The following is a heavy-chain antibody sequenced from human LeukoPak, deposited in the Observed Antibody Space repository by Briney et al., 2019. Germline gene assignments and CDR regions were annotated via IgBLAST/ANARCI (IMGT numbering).Heavy chain of an antibody. Sequence: SETLSLTCSVSGGSISSTGHYWGWIRQSPEKGLDWTGSIYSNGNTYYNPSVKSRVTMSVDTSKNQFSLKLTSMTAAETAVYYCARSATVTTGYFDYRGQGALVTVSS. CDR1: GGSISSTGHY. V-gene: IGHV4-39*07. CDR2: IYSNGNT. CDR3: ARSATVTTGYFDY. J-gene: IGHJ4*02. D-gene: IGHD4-17*01.